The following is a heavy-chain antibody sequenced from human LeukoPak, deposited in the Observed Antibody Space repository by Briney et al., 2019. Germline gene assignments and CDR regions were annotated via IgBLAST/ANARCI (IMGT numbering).Heavy chain of an antibody. CDR3: ARFLGGSYGMDV. CDR1: GYIFTNYA. D-gene: IGHD1-26*01. J-gene: IGHJ6*02. V-gene: IGHV1-3*01. CDR2: INAGNGNT. Sequence: ASVKVSCKASGYIFTNYAIHWVRQAPGQRLEWMGWINAGNGNTKFSQKFQGRVTITRDTSASTAYMELSSLRSEDTAVYYCARFLGGSYGMDVWGQGTTVTVSS.